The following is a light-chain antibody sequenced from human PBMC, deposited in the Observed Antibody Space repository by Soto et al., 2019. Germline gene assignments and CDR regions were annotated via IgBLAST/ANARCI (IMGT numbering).Light chain of an antibody. J-gene: IGKJ3*01. CDR1: QGISSY. CDR2: AAS. Sequence: AIRMTQSPSSFSASTGDRVTITCRASQGISSYLAWYQQKPGQAPKLLIYAASTLQSGVPSRFSGSGSGTDFTLTISCLQSEDFATYYCQQYDSYPFTFGPGTKVEIK. CDR3: QQYDSYPFT. V-gene: IGKV1-8*01.